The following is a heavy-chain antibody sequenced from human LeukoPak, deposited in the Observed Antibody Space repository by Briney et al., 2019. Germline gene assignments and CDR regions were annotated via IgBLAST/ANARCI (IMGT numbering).Heavy chain of an antibody. D-gene: IGHD5-12*01. CDR3: ARESAFGYGDY. Sequence: GGSLRLSCAASGFTFSSYSMNWVRQAPGKGLEWVSYISSSSSTIYYADSVKGRFTISRDNAKNSLYLQMNSLRAEDTAVYYCARESAFGYGDYWGQGTLVTVSS. CDR1: GFTFSSYS. J-gene: IGHJ4*02. V-gene: IGHV3-48*01. CDR2: ISSSSSTI.